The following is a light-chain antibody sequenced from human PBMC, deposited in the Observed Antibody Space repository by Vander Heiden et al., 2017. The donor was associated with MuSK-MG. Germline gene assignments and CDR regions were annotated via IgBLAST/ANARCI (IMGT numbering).Light chain of an antibody. CDR1: PRLRRY. J-gene: IGKJ2*01. V-gene: IGKV1-39*01. CDR3: QQSDSTPHT. CDR2: AAS. Sequence: PLPPSPSSLSASVGDRVTITCRARPRLRRYFNWYQQNPGQAPKLLIYAASSLQIGVPSRFSGSGSGTDFTLTISSLQPEDFATYYCQQSDSTPHTFGQGTKLEIK.